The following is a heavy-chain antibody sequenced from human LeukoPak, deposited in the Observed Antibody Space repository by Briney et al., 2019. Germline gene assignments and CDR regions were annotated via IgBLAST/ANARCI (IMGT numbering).Heavy chain of an antibody. CDR2: ISSSGSNT. CDR3: ARAHYYDTAFDY. V-gene: IGHV3-21*01. D-gene: IGHD3-22*01. Sequence: GGTLRLSCAASEFTFSIYGMSWVRQAPGKGLDWVSTISSSGSNTYYAESVKGRFTISRDNAKNSLYLQMNSLRAEDTAVYYCARAHYYDTAFDYWGQGTLVTVSS. J-gene: IGHJ4*02. CDR1: EFTFSIYG.